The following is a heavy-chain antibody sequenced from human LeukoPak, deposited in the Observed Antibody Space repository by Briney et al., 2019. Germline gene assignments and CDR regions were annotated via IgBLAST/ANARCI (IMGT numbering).Heavy chain of an antibody. J-gene: IGHJ4*02. Sequence: GGSLRLSCAASGFTFSDYYMSWIRQAPGKGLEWVAVIWYDGSNKYYADSVKGRFTISRDNSKNTLYLQMNSLRAEDTAVYYCAREQQLVSPSFDYWGQGTLVTVSS. D-gene: IGHD6-13*01. CDR1: GFTFSDYY. V-gene: IGHV3-33*08. CDR2: IWYDGSNK. CDR3: AREQQLVSPSFDY.